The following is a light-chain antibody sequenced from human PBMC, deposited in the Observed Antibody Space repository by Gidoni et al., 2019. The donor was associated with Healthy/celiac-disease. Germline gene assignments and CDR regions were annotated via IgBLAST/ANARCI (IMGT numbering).Light chain of an antibody. CDR1: QSISSW. Sequence: TKMTPSPSTLSASVGDRVTITCRASQSISSWLDWYQQKTEKAPQLLNYKASSLESGVASRIGSSGTGTEFTLTISSLQPDDFATYYCQQNNSYPWTLGQGTKLEIK. V-gene: IGKV1-5*03. CDR2: KAS. J-gene: IGKJ2*02. CDR3: QQNNSYPWT.